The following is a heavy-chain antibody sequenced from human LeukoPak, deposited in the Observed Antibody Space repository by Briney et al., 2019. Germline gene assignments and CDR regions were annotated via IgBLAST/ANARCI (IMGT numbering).Heavy chain of an antibody. CDR1: GYTFTSYG. V-gene: IGHV1-18*01. J-gene: IGHJ3*02. D-gene: IGHD3-16*02. CDR2: ISAYNGNT. Sequence: ASVKVSCKASGYTFTSYGISWVRQAPGQGLEWMGWISAYNGNTNYAQKLQGRVTMTTDTCTSTAYMELRSLRSDDTAVYYCASCGGSYRCGAFDIWGQGTMVTVSS. CDR3: ASCGGSYRCGAFDI.